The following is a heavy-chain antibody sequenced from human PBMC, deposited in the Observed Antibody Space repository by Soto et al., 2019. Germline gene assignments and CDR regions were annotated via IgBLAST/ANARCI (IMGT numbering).Heavy chain of an antibody. CDR2: INHSGST. CDR1: GGTFSGYY. CDR3: ARAEGIAAAGTSEYFQH. Sequence: SETLSLTCAVYGGTFSGYYWSWIRQPPGKGLEWIGEINHSGSTNYNPSLKSRVTISVDTSKNQFSLKLSSVTAADTAVYYCARAEGIAAAGTSEYFQHWGQGTLVTVSS. D-gene: IGHD6-13*01. V-gene: IGHV4-34*01. J-gene: IGHJ1*01.